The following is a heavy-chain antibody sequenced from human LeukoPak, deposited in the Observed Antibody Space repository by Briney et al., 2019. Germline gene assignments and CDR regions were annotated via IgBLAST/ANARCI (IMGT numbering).Heavy chain of an antibody. V-gene: IGHV1-46*01. Sequence: GASVKVSCKASGYIFTGYYMHWVRQAPGQGLEWMGIINTSGGSTTYAQKFQGRVSMTRDTSTSTVYLEVSSLRSEDTAVYYCARSQGGNTLWFDPWGQGTLVTVSS. J-gene: IGHJ5*02. D-gene: IGHD4-23*01. CDR1: GYIFTGYY. CDR3: ARSQGGNTLWFDP. CDR2: INTSGGST.